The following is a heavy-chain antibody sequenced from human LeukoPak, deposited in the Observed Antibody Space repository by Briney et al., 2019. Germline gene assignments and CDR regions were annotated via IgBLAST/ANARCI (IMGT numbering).Heavy chain of an antibody. CDR1: GGSISSYY. Sequence: SETLSLTCTVSGGSISSYYWSWIRQPPGKGLEWIGYIYSSGSINYNPSLKSRITISVDTSKNQFSLKLSSVTAADTAVYYCARFAYCGGHCWYYFDYWGQGSLVTVSS. CDR2: IYSSGSI. J-gene: IGHJ4*02. CDR3: ARFAYCGGHCWYYFDY. V-gene: IGHV4-59*01. D-gene: IGHD2-21*02.